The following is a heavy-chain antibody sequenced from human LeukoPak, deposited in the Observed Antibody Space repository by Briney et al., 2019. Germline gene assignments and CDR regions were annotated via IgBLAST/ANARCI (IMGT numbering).Heavy chain of an antibody. CDR2: ITSSSSYI. J-gene: IGHJ6*03. V-gene: IGHV3-21*01. Sequence: GGSLRLSCAASGFTFSSYTINWVRQAPGERLEWASSITSSSSYINYADSAKGRFTISRDNAKNSLYLQMNSLRAEDTAVYYCARVLLGTTTINYYYYYMDVWGKGTTVTVSS. CDR1: GFTFSSYT. D-gene: IGHD1-26*01. CDR3: ARVLLGTTTINYYYYYMDV.